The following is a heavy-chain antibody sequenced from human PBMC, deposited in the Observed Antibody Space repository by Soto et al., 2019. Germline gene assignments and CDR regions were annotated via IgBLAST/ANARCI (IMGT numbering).Heavy chain of an antibody. V-gene: IGHV1-69*12. J-gene: IGHJ6*02. CDR1: RGTFSNSA. CDR3: ARDKDRAQIGGNYYYILDV. CDR2: IMPIFRTP. Sequence: QVLLEQSGAEVKKPGSSVKVSCKASRGTFSNSAISWVRQAPGQGLEWMGGIMPIFRTPDYAQKFQGRVSITADESTSTAYMELSGLRSDDTAVYYCARDKDRAQIGGNYYYILDVWGQGTTVTVSS.